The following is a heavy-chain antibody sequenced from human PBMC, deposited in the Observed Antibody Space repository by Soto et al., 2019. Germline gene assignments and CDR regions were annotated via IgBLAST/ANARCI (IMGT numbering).Heavy chain of an antibody. CDR2: FYYSGTT. J-gene: IGHJ4*02. CDR3: ARGRITIFGVVIPLDY. V-gene: IGHV4-39*01. CDR1: GDCITTSYSN. D-gene: IGHD3-3*01. Sequence: SETLSLTCTVSGDCITTSYSNSAWIRRAPGNGLEWIGTFYYSGTTSQNPPLRSRITISGDTSRNQFSLNLTSVTAADSGVYYCARGRITIFGVVIPLDYWGQGTLVTV.